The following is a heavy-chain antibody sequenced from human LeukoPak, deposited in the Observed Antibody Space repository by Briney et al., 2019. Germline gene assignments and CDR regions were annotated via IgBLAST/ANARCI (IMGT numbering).Heavy chain of an antibody. CDR2: IYHSGST. Sequence: KSSETLSLTCVVSGGSISSYNWWSWVRQPPGKGLEWIGEIYHSGSTYYNPSLKSRVTISVDTSKNQFSLKLSSVTAADTAVYYCARESKDIVVVVAANGGWFDPWGQGTLVTVSS. CDR1: GGSISSYNW. J-gene: IGHJ5*02. D-gene: IGHD2-15*01. CDR3: ARESKDIVVVVAANGGWFDP. V-gene: IGHV4-4*02.